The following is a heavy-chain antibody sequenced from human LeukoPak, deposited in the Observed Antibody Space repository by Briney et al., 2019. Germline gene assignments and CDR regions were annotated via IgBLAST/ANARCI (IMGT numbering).Heavy chain of an antibody. CDR2: ISSSSSTI. CDR3: ARYCSRSTCQGSSYYFGMDV. V-gene: IGHV3-48*01. CDR1: GFTFSSYS. J-gene: IGHJ6*02. Sequence: PGGSLRLSCAASGFTFSSYSMNWVRQAPGKGLEWVSYISSSSSTIYYADSVKGRFTISRDNSKNTLSLQMDSLRAEDTAVFYCARYCSRSTCQGSSYYFGMDVWGQGTTVTVSS. D-gene: IGHD2-15*01.